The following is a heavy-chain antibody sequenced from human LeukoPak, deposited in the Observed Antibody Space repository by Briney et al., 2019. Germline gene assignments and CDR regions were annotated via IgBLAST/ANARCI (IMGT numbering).Heavy chain of an antibody. CDR1: GFTFSSYW. CDR3: ARPGGYGYWYFDL. V-gene: IGHV3-74*01. Sequence: GGSLRLSCAASGFTFSSYWMHWVRQAPGKGLVWVSRINSDGSSTSYADSVKGRFTISRDNAKNTLYLQMNSLRAEDTAVYYCARPGGYGYWYFDLWGRGTLVTVSP. J-gene: IGHJ2*01. CDR2: INSDGSST. D-gene: IGHD5-12*01.